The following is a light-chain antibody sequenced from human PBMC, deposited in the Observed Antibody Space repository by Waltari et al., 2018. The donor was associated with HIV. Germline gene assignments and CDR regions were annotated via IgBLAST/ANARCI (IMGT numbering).Light chain of an antibody. Sequence: DIVMTQSPDSLAVSLGERATINCKSSPSILYSSNNRNYLAWYQQKPGQRPKLLIYWASTRECGVPDRFTGNGSVTDFTLTISSLQAEDVAVYYCQQYDSTPLTFGGGTKVEIK. J-gene: IGKJ4*01. V-gene: IGKV4-1*01. CDR3: QQYDSTPLT. CDR2: WAS. CDR1: PSILYSSNNRNY.